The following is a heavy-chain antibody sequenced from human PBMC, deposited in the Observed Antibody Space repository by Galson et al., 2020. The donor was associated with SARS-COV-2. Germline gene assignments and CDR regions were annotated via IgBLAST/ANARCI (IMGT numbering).Heavy chain of an antibody. D-gene: IGHD3-16*01. CDR3: AKEGGGGAHFGD. CDR2: ISWNSGSI. Sequence: SLKISCAASGFTFDDYAMHWVRQAPGKGLEWVSGISWNSGSIGYADSVKGRFTISRDNAKNSLYLQMNSLRAEDMALYYCAKEGGGGAHFGDWGQGTLVTVSS. CDR1: GFTFDDYA. V-gene: IGHV3-9*03. J-gene: IGHJ4*02.